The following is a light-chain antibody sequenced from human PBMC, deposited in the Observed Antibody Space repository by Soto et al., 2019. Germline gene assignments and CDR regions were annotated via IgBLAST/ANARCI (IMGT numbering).Light chain of an antibody. CDR2: KAS. Sequence: DIQVTQSPSTLSASVGDRVTINCRASQNINDWLAWYQQKSGKAPKVLVYKASCLESGVPSRFSGSGSGTDFTLTISSLQTEDFATSYCQPYGANSPWTFGQGTKVEIK. V-gene: IGKV1-5*03. CDR3: QPYGANSPWT. CDR1: QNINDW. J-gene: IGKJ1*01.